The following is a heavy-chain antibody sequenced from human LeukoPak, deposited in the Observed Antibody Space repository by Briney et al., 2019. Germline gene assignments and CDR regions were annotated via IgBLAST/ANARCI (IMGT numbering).Heavy chain of an antibody. J-gene: IGHJ4*02. V-gene: IGHV3-48*04. D-gene: IGHD3-22*01. CDR1: GFTFNIYS. Sequence: HPGGSLRLSCAASGFTFNIYSMNWVRQAPGKGLEWVSYISTGGGNIYYADSVRGRFTISRDNAKNSLYLQMNSLRAEDTAVYYCARDRIQWLPLDYWGQGALVTVSS. CDR3: ARDRIQWLPLDY. CDR2: ISTGGGNI.